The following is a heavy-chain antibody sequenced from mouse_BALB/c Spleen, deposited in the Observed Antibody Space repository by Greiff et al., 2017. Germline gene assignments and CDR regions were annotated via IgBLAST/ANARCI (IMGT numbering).Heavy chain of an antibody. J-gene: IGHJ4*01. D-gene: IGHD3-1*01. CDR3: ARRHPADYAMDY. V-gene: IGHV1S137*01. CDR1: GYTFTDYA. Sequence: VQLQQSGAELVRPGVSVKISCKGSGYTFTDYAMHWVKQSHAKSLEWIGVISTYYGDASYNQKFKGKATMTVDKSSSTAYMELARLTSEDSAIYYCARRHPADYAMDYWGQGTSVTVSS. CDR2: ISTYYGDA.